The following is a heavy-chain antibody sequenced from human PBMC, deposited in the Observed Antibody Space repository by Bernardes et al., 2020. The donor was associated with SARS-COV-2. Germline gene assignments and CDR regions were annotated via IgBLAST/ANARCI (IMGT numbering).Heavy chain of an antibody. D-gene: IGHD3-22*01. CDR2: IYHSGST. J-gene: IGHJ5*02. CDR1: GCSISSYY. V-gene: IGHV4-59*01. CDR3: VREDSSGYFVWFDP. Sequence: SETLSLTCAVSGCSISSYYWSWIRQSPGKGLEWIGYIYHSGSTDYNPSLKSRVTISVDTSKNQFSLKLSYVTAADTAVYYCVREDSSGYFVWFDPWGQGTLVTVSS.